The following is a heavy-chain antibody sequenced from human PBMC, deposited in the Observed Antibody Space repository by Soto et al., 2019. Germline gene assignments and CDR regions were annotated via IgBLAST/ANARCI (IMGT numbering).Heavy chain of an antibody. J-gene: IGHJ4*02. V-gene: IGHV3-21*06. CDR3: AKDRDYDYVWGSYRYNEAY. D-gene: IGHD3-16*02. Sequence: GGSLRLSCAASGFTLTRYSMNWVRQAPGKGLEWVSSISSTTNYIYYGDSMKGRFTISRDNAKNSLYLEMNSLRAEDTAVYYCAKDRDYDYVWGSYRYNEAYWGQGTLVTVSS. CDR2: ISSTTNYI. CDR1: GFTLTRYS.